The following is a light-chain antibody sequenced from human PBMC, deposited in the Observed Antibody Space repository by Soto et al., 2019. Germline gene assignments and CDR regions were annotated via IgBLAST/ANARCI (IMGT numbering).Light chain of an antibody. V-gene: IGKV3-11*01. CDR1: QSVSSY. J-gene: IGKJ2*01. CDR2: DAS. Sequence: EIVLTQSPATLSLSPGERATLSCRASQSVSSYLAWYQQKPGQAPRLLIYDASNRATGIPARFSGSGSGTDFTLPISSLEPEDFAVYYCQQRSNGPPYTFGQGTKLEIK. CDR3: QQRSNGPPYT.